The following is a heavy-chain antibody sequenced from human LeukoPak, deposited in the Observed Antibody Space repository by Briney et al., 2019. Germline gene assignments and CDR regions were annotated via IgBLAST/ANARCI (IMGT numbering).Heavy chain of an antibody. V-gene: IGHV3-20*04. CDR2: INWSGGST. D-gene: IGHD2-2*01. CDR1: GIAFDEHG. Sequence: GGSLRLSCTASGIAFDEHGMSWVRQVPGKGLEWVSGINWSGGSTGYADPLRGRFTISRDNAKNSLYLQMDSLRAEDTALHYCARAPITSPFYFDYWGQGTLVTVSS. CDR3: ARAPITSPFYFDY. J-gene: IGHJ4*02.